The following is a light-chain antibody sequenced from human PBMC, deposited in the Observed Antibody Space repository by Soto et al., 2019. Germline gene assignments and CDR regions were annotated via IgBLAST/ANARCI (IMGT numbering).Light chain of an antibody. CDR3: QQSYSTLT. J-gene: IGKJ3*01. CDR2: AAS. CDR1: QSISSY. Sequence: SSLSASVGDRVTITCRASQSISSYLNWYQQKPGKAPKLLIYAASSLQIGVPSRFSGSGSGTDFTLTISSLQPEDFATYYCQQSYSTLTFGPGTKVDIK. V-gene: IGKV1-39*01.